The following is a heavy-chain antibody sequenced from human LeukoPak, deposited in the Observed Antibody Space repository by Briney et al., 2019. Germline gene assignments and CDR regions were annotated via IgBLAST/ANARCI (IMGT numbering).Heavy chain of an antibody. D-gene: IGHD3-22*01. CDR3: ARVGGITMIVVLITDAFDI. Sequence: SETLSLTCTVSSGSFRTYYWSWIRQPPGKGLEWIGYIFYNEGTSYNPSLKSRVTISVDTSKNQFSLKLRSVTAADTAVYYCARVGGITMIVVLITDAFDIWGQGTMVTVSS. CDR1: SGSFRTYY. CDR2: IFYNEGT. V-gene: IGHV4-59*12. J-gene: IGHJ3*02.